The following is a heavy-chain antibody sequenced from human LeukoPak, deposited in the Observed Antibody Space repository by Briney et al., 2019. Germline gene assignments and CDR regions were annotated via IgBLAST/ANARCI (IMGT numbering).Heavy chain of an antibody. CDR2: IDPSDSYT. J-gene: IGHJ4*02. Sequence: GESLKTSCKGSGYSFTSYWISWVRQMPGKGLEWMGRIDPSDSYTNYSPSFQGHVTISADKFISTAYLQWSSLKASDTAMYYCARLRLGEFYPDYWGQGTLVTVSS. V-gene: IGHV5-10-1*01. CDR3: ARLRLGEFYPDY. CDR1: GYSFTSYW. D-gene: IGHD3-10*01.